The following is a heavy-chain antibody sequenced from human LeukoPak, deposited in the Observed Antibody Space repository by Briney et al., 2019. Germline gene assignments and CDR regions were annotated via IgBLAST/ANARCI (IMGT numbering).Heavy chain of an antibody. CDR3: ARRAAAGRCFDY. CDR2: IRSKANSYAT. V-gene: IGHV3-73*01. J-gene: IGHJ4*02. Sequence: PGGSLRLSCAASGFTFSGSAMHWVRQASGKGLEWVGRIRSKANSYATAYAASVKGRFTISRDDSKNTAYLQMNSLKTEDTAVYYCARRAAAGRCFDYWGQGTLVTVSS. D-gene: IGHD6-13*01. CDR1: GFTFSGSA.